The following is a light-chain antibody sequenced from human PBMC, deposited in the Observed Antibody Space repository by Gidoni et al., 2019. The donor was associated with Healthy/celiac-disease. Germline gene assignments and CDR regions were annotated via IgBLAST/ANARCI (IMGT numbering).Light chain of an antibody. CDR2: DAF. CDR3: QQRSNWPLT. J-gene: IGKJ4*01. Sequence: IVLTQSPATLSLSPGERATLSCMASQSVSSYLDLYQQKPGQAPRLLIYDAFNRATGIQDRFSGSGSGTDFTLTISSLEPEDFAVYYCQQRSNWPLTFGGGTKVEIK. CDR1: QSVSSY. V-gene: IGKV3-11*01.